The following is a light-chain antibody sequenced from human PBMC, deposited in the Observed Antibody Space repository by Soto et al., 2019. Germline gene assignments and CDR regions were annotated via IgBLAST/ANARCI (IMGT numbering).Light chain of an antibody. CDR1: SSNIGAGYD. CDR2: ANI. V-gene: IGLV1-40*01. Sequence: QSVLTQSPSTSGAPGQGVSISCTGSSSNIGAGYDVHWYQQLPGTAPKLLTFANINRPSGVPDRFSGSKSDTSASLAITGLRAEDEADYYCKSYDSSLSGYVFGTGTKVTVL. J-gene: IGLJ1*01. CDR3: KSYDSSLSGYV.